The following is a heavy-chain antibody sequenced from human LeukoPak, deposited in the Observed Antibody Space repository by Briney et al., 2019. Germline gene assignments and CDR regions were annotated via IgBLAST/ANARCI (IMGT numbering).Heavy chain of an antibody. CDR2: IYHSGST. V-gene: IGHV4-30-2*01. CDR1: GGSISSGGYY. D-gene: IGHD1-26*01. Sequence: SETLSLTCTVSGGSISSGGYYWSWIRQHPGKGLEWIGYIYHSGSTYYNPSLKSRVTISVDRSKNQFSLKLSSVTAADTAVYYCARSTIVGATIVSGAYFDYWGQGTLVTVSS. CDR3: ARSTIVGATIVSGAYFDY. J-gene: IGHJ4*02.